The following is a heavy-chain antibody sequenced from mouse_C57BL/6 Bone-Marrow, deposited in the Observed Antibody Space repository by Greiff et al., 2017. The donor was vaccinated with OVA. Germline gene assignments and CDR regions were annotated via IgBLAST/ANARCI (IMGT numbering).Heavy chain of an antibody. CDR2: IAPSDRYT. Sequence: QVQLQQPGAELVRPGPSVKLSCKASGYPFTSYWMHWVKQRPGQGLEWIGVIAPSDRYTNYNQKFKGKATLTVDTSSSTAYMQLSSLTSEDSVVYYCARGDYYGSSPCWFADWGQGTLVTVSA. CDR3: ARGDYYGSSPCWFAD. V-gene: IGHV1-59*01. CDR1: GYPFTSYW. D-gene: IGHD1-1*01. J-gene: IGHJ3*01.